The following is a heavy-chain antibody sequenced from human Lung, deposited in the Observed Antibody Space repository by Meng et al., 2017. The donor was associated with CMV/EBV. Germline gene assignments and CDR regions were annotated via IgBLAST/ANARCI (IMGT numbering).Heavy chain of an antibody. V-gene: IGHV4-39*07. D-gene: IGHD3-3*01. Sequence: SETLSLXCTVSGGSISSSSYYWGWVRQPPGKGQEWIGSIYYRGSTNYNPTLKSRVTITVETSKNQFSLKLSYVTAVDTAVYYCASTNYVFWSGYWRGNVVYWGQGTLVTVSS. CDR3: ASTNYVFWSGYWRGNVVY. CDR2: IYYRGST. CDR1: GGSISSSSYY. J-gene: IGHJ4*02.